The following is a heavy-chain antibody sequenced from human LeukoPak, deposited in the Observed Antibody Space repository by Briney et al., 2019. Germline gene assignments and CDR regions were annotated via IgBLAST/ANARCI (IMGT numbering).Heavy chain of an antibody. V-gene: IGHV4-34*01. CDR1: SGSFSGYY. CDR2: INYSGST. D-gene: IGHD4-17*01. CDR3: GRGQGYGDYQMGY. J-gene: IGHJ4*02. Sequence: PSETLSLTCAVYSGSFSGYYWSWIRQPPGKGLEWIGEINYSGSTNYNPSLKSRVTISVDTSKNQFSLKLNSVTAADTAVYYCGRGQGYGDYQMGYWGQGTLVTVSS.